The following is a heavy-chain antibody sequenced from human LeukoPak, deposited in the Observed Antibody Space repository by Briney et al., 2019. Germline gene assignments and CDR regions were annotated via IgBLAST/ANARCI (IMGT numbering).Heavy chain of an antibody. CDR2: INPSGGST. V-gene: IGHV1-46*01. Sequence: ASVKVSCKVSGYTFTRYYIHWVRQAPGRGLGCRGIINPSGGSTIYAQKFPGRVTMTRDPSTSTVYMDLSSLRSEDTAVYYCARGVITFGGVIFDAFDIWGQGTLVTVSS. J-gene: IGHJ3*02. D-gene: IGHD3-16*02. CDR3: ARGVITFGGVIFDAFDI. CDR1: GYTFTRYY.